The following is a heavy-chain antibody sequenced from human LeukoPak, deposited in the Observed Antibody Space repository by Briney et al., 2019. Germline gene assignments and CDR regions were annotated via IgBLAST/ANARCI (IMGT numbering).Heavy chain of an antibody. Sequence: SETLSLTCAVYGGSFSGYYWSWIRQPPGKGLEWIGEINHSGSTYYNPSLKSRVTISVDTSKNQFSLKLSSVTAADTAVYYCARYIAARPIRPYYYYYYMDVWGKGTTVTVSS. V-gene: IGHV4-34*01. CDR1: GGSFSGYY. CDR3: ARYIAARPIRPYYYYYYMDV. J-gene: IGHJ6*03. D-gene: IGHD6-6*01. CDR2: INHSGST.